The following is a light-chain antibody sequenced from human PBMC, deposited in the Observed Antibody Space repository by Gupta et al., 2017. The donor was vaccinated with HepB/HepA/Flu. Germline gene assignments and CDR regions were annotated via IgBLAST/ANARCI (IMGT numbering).Light chain of an antibody. J-gene: IGKJ1*01. CDR2: TGS. CDR3: QQAKNFPWT. Sequence: DVQVTQFPSFVSASVGDRVTITCRASEDIRSSLAWYQQKPGKAPKLLIETGSTLQSGVPSRFSGSGSVTDFTLSIRIRHPEDFATYYCQQAKNFPWTFGQGTKVEIK. CDR1: EDIRSS. V-gene: IGKV1-12*01.